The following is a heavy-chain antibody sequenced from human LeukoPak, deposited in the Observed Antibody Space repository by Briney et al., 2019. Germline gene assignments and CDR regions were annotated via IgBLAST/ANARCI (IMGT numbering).Heavy chain of an antibody. CDR3: ARAKTFWSGYYQYYFDY. Sequence: SQTLSLTCAVSGGSISSGGYSWSWIRQPPGKGLEWIGYIYHSGSTYYNPSLKSRVTISVDRSKNQFSLKLSSVTAADTAVYYCARAKTFWSGYYQYYFDYWGQGTLVTVSS. CDR2: IYHSGST. D-gene: IGHD3-3*01. J-gene: IGHJ4*02. CDR1: GGSISSGGYS. V-gene: IGHV4-30-2*01.